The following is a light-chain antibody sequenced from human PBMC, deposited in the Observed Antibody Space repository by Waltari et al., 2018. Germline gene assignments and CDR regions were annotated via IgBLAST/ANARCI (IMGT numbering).Light chain of an antibody. V-gene: IGLV2-14*03. CDR3: CSQSSNNGVI. CDR1: SRDVGGDDS. Sequence: QSALTQPASVSGSPGRSITVSCTGSSRDVGGDDSVSWYQDLPGQAPKVFIYDVSSRPSGVSDRFSGSKSGNTASLTISGLQAEDEANYYCCSQSSNNGVIFGGGTKVTVL. J-gene: IGLJ2*01. CDR2: DVS.